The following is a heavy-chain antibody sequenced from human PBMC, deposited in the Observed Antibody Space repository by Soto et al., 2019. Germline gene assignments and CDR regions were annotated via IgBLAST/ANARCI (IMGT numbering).Heavy chain of an antibody. Sequence: ASVKVSCKASGGTFTSYGISWVRQAPGQGLEWMGWISAYNGNTNYAQKLQGRVTMTTDTSTSTAYMELRSLRSDDTAVYYCARDGSGYYTGPCWFDPWGQGTLVTVSS. D-gene: IGHD3-3*01. CDR2: ISAYNGNT. V-gene: IGHV1-18*01. J-gene: IGHJ5*02. CDR1: GGTFTSYG. CDR3: ARDGSGYYTGPCWFDP.